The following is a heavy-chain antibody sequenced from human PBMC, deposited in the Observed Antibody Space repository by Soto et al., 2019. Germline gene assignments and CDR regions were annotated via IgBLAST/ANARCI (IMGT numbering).Heavy chain of an antibody. CDR2: IYYGGST. Sequence: ETLSLTCTVSGGSISSSSYYWGRIRQPPREGREWIGRIYYGGSTYYNPSLKSRVTVSVDTSKNQLSLKLRSVPAADTAVYYCARLVYDSSGYRPGWGQGTLVTVSS. CDR1: GGSISSSSYY. CDR3: ARLVYDSSGYRPG. J-gene: IGHJ4*02. V-gene: IGHV4-39*01. D-gene: IGHD3-22*01.